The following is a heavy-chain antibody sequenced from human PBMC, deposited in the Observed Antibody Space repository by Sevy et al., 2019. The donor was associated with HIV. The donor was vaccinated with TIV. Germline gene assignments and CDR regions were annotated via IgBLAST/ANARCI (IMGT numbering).Heavy chain of an antibody. Sequence: SETLSLTCTVSGFSISSGYYWGWIRQSPEKGLEWIGNINHSGRTYYKPSLKSRVTISVDTSKNPFSLKLISVTAADTAVYYCARASAGDRLDYYGMDVWGQGTTVTVSS. D-gene: IGHD2-21*02. V-gene: IGHV4-38-2*02. J-gene: IGHJ6*02. CDR3: ARASAGDRLDYYGMDV. CDR2: INHSGRT. CDR1: GFSISSGYY.